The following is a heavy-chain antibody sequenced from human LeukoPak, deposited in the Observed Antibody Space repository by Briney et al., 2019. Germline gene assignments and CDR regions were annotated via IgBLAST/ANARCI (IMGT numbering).Heavy chain of an antibody. V-gene: IGHV3-11*01. CDR2: ISSSGSTI. D-gene: IGHD2-21*02. Sequence: PSETLSLTCAVYGGSFSDYYMSWIRQAPGKGLEWVSYISSSGSTIYYADSVKGRFTISRDNAKNSLYLQMNSLRAEDTAVYYCARCYCGGDCYPPNYFDYWGQGTLVTVSS. CDR3: ARCYCGGDCYPPNYFDY. J-gene: IGHJ4*02. CDR1: GGSFSDYY.